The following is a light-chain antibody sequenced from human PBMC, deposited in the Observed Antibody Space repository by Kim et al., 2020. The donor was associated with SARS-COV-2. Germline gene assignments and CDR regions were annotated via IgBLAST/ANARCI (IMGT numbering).Light chain of an antibody. CDR3: NSRDSSGNQWV. V-gene: IGLV3-19*01. J-gene: IGLJ3*02. CDR2: GKN. Sequence: LGKTVRITCQGDSLRSYDASWYQQKPGQAPVLVIYGKNNRASVIPDRFSDSSTGNTASLTITGAQAEDGADYYCNSRDSSGNQWVFGGGTQLTVL. CDR1: SLRSYD.